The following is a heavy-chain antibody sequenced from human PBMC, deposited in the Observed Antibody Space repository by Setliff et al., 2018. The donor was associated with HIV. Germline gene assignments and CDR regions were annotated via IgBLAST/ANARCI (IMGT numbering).Heavy chain of an antibody. D-gene: IGHD4-17*01. CDR3: ATLDPNYGDYANY. CDR1: RYTFTTYW. CDR2: VYPGDSDT. Sequence: GESLKISCKGSRYTFTTYWIAWVRRMPGKGLEWMGIVYPGDSDTRYSPSFQGQVTISADKSISTAYLHWSSLKASDTAMYYCATLDPNYGDYANYWGQGTLVTVSS. V-gene: IGHV5-51*01. J-gene: IGHJ4*02.